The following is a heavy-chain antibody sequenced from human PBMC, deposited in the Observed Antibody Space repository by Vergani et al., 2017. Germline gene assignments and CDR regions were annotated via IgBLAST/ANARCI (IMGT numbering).Heavy chain of an antibody. J-gene: IGHJ3*02. CDR1: GGSFSDYY. CDR2: ITHSGST. CDR3: AREGGSDAFDI. Sequence: QVQLQQWGAGLLKPSETLSLTCAVYGGSFSDYYWSWIRQPPGKGLEWIGEITHSGSTNYNPSLKSRVTISVDTSKNQFSLKLSSVTAADTAVYYCAREGGSDAFDIWGQGTMVTVSS. D-gene: IGHD2-15*01. V-gene: IGHV4-34*01.